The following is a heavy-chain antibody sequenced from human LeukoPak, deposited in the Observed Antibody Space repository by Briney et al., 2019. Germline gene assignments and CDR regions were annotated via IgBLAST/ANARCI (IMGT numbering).Heavy chain of an antibody. CDR3: ARGYGSGSYYIPYFGF. V-gene: IGHV1-2*02. CDR1: GYTFTGYY. J-gene: IGHJ4*02. CDR2: INPNSGGT. D-gene: IGHD3-10*01. Sequence: ASVKVSCKASGYTFTGYYMHWVRQAPGQGLEWMGWINPNSGGTNYAQKFQGRVTMTRDTSISTAYMELSRLGSDDTAVYYCARGYGSGSYYIPYFGFWGQGTLVTVSS.